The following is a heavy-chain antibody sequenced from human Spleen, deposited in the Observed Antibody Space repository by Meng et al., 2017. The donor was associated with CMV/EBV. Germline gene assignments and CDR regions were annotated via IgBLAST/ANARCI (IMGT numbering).Heavy chain of an antibody. CDR3: AHGRFASGSYVFDY. CDR2: IYWDDDK. CDR1: GFSRSTSGVG. D-gene: IGHD3-10*01. J-gene: IGHJ4*02. V-gene: IGHV2-5*02. Sequence: FAGFSRSTSGVGVGWIRQPPGKALEWLALIYWDDDKRYSPSLKNRVTITKDKSKNEVVLRVTNMDPVDTGTFYCAHGRFASGSYVFDYWGRGTLVTVSS.